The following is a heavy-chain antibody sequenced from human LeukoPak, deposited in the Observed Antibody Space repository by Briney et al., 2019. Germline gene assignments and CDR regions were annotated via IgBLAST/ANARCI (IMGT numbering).Heavy chain of an antibody. CDR2: IYYSGST. D-gene: IGHD1-26*01. Sequence: PSETLSLTCAVSGGSISSGGYYWGWIRQPPGKGLEWIGSIYYSGSTYYNPSLKSRVTMSVDTSKNQFSLKLSSVTAADTAVYYCAREGGSYYRGFDYWGQGTLVTVSS. CDR1: GGSISSGGYY. V-gene: IGHV4-39*07. CDR3: AREGGSYYRGFDY. J-gene: IGHJ4*02.